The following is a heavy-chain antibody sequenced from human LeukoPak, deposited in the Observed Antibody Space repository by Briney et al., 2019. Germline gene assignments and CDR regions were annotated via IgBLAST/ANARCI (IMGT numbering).Heavy chain of an antibody. Sequence: GGSLRLSCAASGFTFSNYAMSWVRQAPGKGLEWVSAISGSGGSTYYADSVKGRFTISRDNSKNTLYLQMNSLRAEDTAVYYCAKDYDSSGYYLNPDYWGQGTLVTVSS. D-gene: IGHD3-22*01. V-gene: IGHV3-23*01. CDR2: ISGSGGST. CDR3: AKDYDSSGYYLNPDY. J-gene: IGHJ4*02. CDR1: GFTFSNYA.